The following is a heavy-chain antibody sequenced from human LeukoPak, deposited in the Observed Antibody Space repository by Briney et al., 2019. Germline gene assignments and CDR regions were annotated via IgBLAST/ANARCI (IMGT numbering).Heavy chain of an antibody. CDR3: AGTPITMVRGVIAYYYYMDV. J-gene: IGHJ6*03. D-gene: IGHD3-10*01. V-gene: IGHV1-46*01. CDR1: GYTFTSYY. CDR2: INPSGGST. Sequence: ASVKVSCKASGYTFTSYYMHWVRQAPGQGLEWMGIINPSGGSTSYAQKFQGRVTMTRDTSTSTVYMELSSLRSEDTAVYYCAGTPITMVRGVIAYYYYMDVWGKGTTVTVSS.